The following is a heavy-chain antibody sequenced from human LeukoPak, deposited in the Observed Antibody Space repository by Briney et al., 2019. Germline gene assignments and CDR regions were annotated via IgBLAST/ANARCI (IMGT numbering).Heavy chain of an antibody. CDR1: GFTFSSYG. CDR2: IWYDGSNK. Sequence: GRSLRLSCAASGFTFSSYGMHWVRQAPGKGLEWVAVIWYDGSNKYYADSVKGRFTISRGNSKNTLYLQMNSLRAEDTAVYYCAREDGDYVFDYWGQGTLVTVSS. V-gene: IGHV3-33*01. CDR3: AREDGDYVFDY. D-gene: IGHD4-17*01. J-gene: IGHJ4*02.